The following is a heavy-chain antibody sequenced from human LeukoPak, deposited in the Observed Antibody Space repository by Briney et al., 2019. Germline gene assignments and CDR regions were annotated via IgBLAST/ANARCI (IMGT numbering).Heavy chain of an antibody. D-gene: IGHD5-12*01. CDR2: IESKTDGGTT. CDR1: GFNFNNLW. CDR3: TTVKIVATIDY. V-gene: IGHV3-15*04. Sequence: GGSLRLSRVPSGFNFNNLWMSWVREAPGKVLEWVGRIESKTDGGTTDYAAPVKGRFTISRDDSKITLYLQMNSLKTEDTAVYYCTTVKIVATIDYWGQGTLVTVSS. J-gene: IGHJ4*02.